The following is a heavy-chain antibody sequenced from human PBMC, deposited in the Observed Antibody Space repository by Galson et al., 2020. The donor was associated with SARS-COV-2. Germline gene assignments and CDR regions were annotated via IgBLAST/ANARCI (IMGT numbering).Heavy chain of an antibody. CDR2: TGAGT. D-gene: IGHD2-8*01. J-gene: IGHJ4*02. V-gene: IGHV3-23*01. CDR1: GFTFRNHA. CDR3: ARQPGYCTTGVCYNFDS. Sequence: TGGSLRLSCVASGFTFRNHAMSWVRQAPGKGLEWVSVTGAGTYYADSVKGRFTISRDNSKNTLFLQMNSLRAEDTAVYYCARQPGYCTTGVCYNFDSWGQGTLVTVSS.